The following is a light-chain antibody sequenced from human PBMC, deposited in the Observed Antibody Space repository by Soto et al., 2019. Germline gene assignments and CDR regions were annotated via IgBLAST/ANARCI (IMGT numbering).Light chain of an antibody. Sequence: DIQKTQSPPSLYVSVGDRVSITCRASQSIGGFLNWYQQKLGKAPKLLIYDASSLESGVPSRFSGSGSGTEFTLTISSLQPEDFATYYCQQYNSYWTFGQGTKVDIK. CDR2: DAS. J-gene: IGKJ1*01. CDR1: QSIGGF. V-gene: IGKV1-5*01. CDR3: QQYNSYWT.